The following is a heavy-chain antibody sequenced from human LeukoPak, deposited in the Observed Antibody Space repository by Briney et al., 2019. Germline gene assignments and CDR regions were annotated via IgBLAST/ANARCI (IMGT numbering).Heavy chain of an antibody. CDR3: ARNNWGIDY. V-gene: IGHV3-74*01. CDR2: IDTEGTSL. CDR1: GFTFSSYS. D-gene: IGHD7-27*01. Sequence: GGSLRLSCAASGFTFSSYSMNWVRQVPGRGLVWVSRIDTEGTSLGYADFVKGRFTISRDNAKNTLFLQLNSLREEDTAVYYCARNNWGIDYWGQGTLVTVSS. J-gene: IGHJ4*02.